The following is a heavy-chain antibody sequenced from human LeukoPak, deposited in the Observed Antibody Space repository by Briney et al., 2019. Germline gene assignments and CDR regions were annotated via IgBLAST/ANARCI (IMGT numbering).Heavy chain of an antibody. V-gene: IGHV3-30*03. D-gene: IGHD6-19*01. J-gene: IGHJ4*02. CDR2: TSYDGSKK. CDR1: GFTFSRYG. CDR3: ARRSSGWYFDY. Sequence: GRSLRLSCAASGFTFSRYGMYWVRQAPGKGLEWVAITSYDGSKKYYADSVKGRFTISRDNSKNTLYLQMNSLRAEDTAVYYCARRSSGWYFDYWGQGTLVTVSS.